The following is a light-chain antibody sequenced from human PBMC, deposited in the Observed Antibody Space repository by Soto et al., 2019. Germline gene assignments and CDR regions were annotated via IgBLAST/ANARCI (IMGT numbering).Light chain of an antibody. CDR1: QAISNY. CDR2: GAK. CDR3: QRLNSYPIT. V-gene: IGKV1-9*01. J-gene: IGKJ5*01. Sequence: DIQMTQSPSFLSASVGDRVSITFRASQAISNYLNWYQQKPGKAPNLLIFGAKTLQGGVPSRFSGSGSGTDFTLIISSLQPEDFATYYCQRLNSYPITFGQGTRLEIK.